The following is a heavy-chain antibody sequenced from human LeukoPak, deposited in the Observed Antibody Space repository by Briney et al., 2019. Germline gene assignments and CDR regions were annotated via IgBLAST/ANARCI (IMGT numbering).Heavy chain of an antibody. CDR1: EFTFSDYY. Sequence: PGGSLRLSCAASEFTFSDYYMSWIRQAPGKGLEWVSYISSSGSTKYYADSVKGRFTISWDNAKNSLYLQMNSLRAEDTAVYYCAREVFYYGSGSYYMYFDYWGQGTLVTVSS. D-gene: IGHD3-10*01. CDR2: ISSSGSTK. V-gene: IGHV3-11*04. J-gene: IGHJ4*02. CDR3: AREVFYYGSGSYYMYFDY.